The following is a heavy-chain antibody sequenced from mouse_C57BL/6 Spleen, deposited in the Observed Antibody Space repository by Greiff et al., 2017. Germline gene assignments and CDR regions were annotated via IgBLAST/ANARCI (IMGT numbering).Heavy chain of an antibody. V-gene: IGHV1-55*01. CDR2: IYPGSGST. J-gene: IGHJ1*03. CDR3: ARSDGYYVGYWYFDG. CDR1: GYTFTSYW. Sequence: QVQLQQPGAELVKPGASVKMSCKASGYTFTSYWITWVKQRPGQGLEWIGDIYPGSGSTNYNEKFKSKATLTVDTSSSTAYMQLSSLTSEDSAVYYCARSDGYYVGYWYFDGWGTGTTVTVSS. D-gene: IGHD2-3*01.